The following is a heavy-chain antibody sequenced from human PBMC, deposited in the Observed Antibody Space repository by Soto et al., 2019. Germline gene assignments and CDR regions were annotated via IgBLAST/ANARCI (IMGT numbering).Heavy chain of an antibody. D-gene: IGHD3-22*01. J-gene: IGHJ6*02. V-gene: IGHV5-51*01. CDR3: ARHDYDSSGYYYYSGYYYYGMDV. CDR2: IYPGDSDT. Sequence: PGESLKISCKGSGYSFTSYWIGWVRQMPGKGLEWMGIIYPGDSDTRNSPSFKGQVTISADKYISTAYLQWSSLKASDTDKYYFARHDYDSSGYYYYSGYYYYGMDVWGQGTTVTVSS. CDR1: GYSFTSYW.